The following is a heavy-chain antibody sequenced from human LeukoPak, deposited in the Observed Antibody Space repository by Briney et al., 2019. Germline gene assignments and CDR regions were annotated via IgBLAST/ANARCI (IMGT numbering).Heavy chain of an antibody. J-gene: IGHJ4*02. CDR3: VTAALGY. CDR2: ISYDGSNK. V-gene: IGHV3-30*03. Sequence: PGGSLRLSCAASGFTFSSYGMHWVRQAPGKGLEWVAVISYDGSNKYYADSVKGRFTISRDNSKNTLYLQMNSLRAEDTAVYYCVTAALGYWGQGTLVTVSS. CDR1: GFTFSSYG.